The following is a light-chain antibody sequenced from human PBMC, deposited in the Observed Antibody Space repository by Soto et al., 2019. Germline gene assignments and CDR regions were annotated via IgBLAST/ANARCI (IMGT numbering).Light chain of an antibody. CDR2: AAS. CDR3: QRTYSPSYS. Sequence: DIQMTQSPSSLSASVRDRVTMTCRASQTIGTFLNWYQQRPGKAPKLLISAASSLQGGVPSRFSGNGSGSHFTLTITTLQLEDFATYYCQRTYSPSYSFGHGTKLQF. CDR1: QTIGTF. J-gene: IGKJ2*01. V-gene: IGKV1-39*01.